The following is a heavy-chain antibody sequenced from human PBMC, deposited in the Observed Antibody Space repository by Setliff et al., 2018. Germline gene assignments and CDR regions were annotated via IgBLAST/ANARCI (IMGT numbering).Heavy chain of an antibody. CDR2: ISGSGITI. Sequence: PGGSLRLSCAASGLTFSSDAMTWVRQAPGKGLEWISKISGSGITIYYADSVRGRFTISRDNAKNSLYLQMNSLRAEDTAVYYCARDGVSYGMDVWGQGTTVTVSS. V-gene: IGHV3-48*04. CDR1: GLTFSSDA. J-gene: IGHJ6*02. CDR3: ARDGVSYGMDV.